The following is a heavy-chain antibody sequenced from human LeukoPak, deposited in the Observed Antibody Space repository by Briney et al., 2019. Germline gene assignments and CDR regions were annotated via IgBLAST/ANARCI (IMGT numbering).Heavy chain of an antibody. CDR2: ISGSGGST. J-gene: IGHJ5*02. Sequence: GGPLRLSWAAPGFTFSNYWIHWVRQAPGKGLEWVSAISGSGGSTYYADSVKGRFTISRDNSKNTLYLQMNSLRAEDTAVYYCAKGGLWPKYWFDPWGQGTLVTVSS. V-gene: IGHV3-23*01. CDR1: GFTFSNYW. D-gene: IGHD4/OR15-4a*01. CDR3: AKGGLWPKYWFDP.